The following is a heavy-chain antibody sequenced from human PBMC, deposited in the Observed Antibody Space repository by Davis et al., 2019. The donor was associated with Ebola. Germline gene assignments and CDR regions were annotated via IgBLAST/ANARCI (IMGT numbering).Heavy chain of an antibody. CDR2: ISAYNGNT. CDR1: GYTFTSYA. CDR3: ARYLVVAATPDY. Sequence: ASVKVSCKASGYTFTSYAMHWVRQAPGQRLEWMGWISAYNGNTNYAQKLQGRVTMTTDTSTSTAYMELRSLRSDDTAVYYCARYLVVAATPDYWGQGTLVTVSS. D-gene: IGHD2-15*01. V-gene: IGHV1-18*01. J-gene: IGHJ4*02.